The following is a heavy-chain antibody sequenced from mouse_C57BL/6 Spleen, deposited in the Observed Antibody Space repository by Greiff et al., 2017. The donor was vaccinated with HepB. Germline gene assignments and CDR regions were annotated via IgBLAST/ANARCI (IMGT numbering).Heavy chain of an antibody. CDR3: ARYGYDARGYYAMDY. J-gene: IGHJ4*01. V-gene: IGHV1-52*01. D-gene: IGHD2-2*01. CDR1: GYTFTSYW. CDR2: IDPSDSET. Sequence: QVQLQQSGAELVRPGSSVKLSCKASGYTFTSYWMHWVKQRPIQGLEWIGNIDPSDSETHYNQKFKDKATLTVDKSSSTAYMQLSSLTSEDSAVYYCARYGYDARGYYAMDYWGQGTSVTVSS.